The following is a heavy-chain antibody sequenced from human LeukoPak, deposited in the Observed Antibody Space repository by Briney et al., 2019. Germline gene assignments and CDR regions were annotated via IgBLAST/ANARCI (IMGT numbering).Heavy chain of an antibody. J-gene: IGHJ4*02. CDR3: AKDRGDYSLQFDY. CDR1: GFTFSSYA. CDR2: ISGSGGST. D-gene: IGHD4-11*01. Sequence: GGSLTLSCAASGFTFSSYAMSWVRQAPGEGLEWVSAISGSGGSTYYADSVKGRFTISRDNSKNTLYLQMNSLRAEDTAVYYCAKDRGDYSLQFDYWGQGTLVTVSS. V-gene: IGHV3-23*01.